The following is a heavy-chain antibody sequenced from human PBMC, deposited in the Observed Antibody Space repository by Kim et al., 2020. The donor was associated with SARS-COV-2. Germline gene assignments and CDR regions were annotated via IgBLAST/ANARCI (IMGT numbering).Heavy chain of an antibody. V-gene: IGHV4-59*01. CDR1: GGSISDNY. CDR3: ARDKGGGSWSLFDS. CDR2: IYHSCST. Sequence: SETLSLTCTVSGGSISDNYWNWIRQPPGKGLEWIWHIYHSCSTTYYHSLNSRVTISVDTSKNQFYLRVNFVTAADTAVYYCARDKGGGSWSLFDSWGRGT. J-gene: IGHJ5*01. D-gene: IGHD2-15*01.